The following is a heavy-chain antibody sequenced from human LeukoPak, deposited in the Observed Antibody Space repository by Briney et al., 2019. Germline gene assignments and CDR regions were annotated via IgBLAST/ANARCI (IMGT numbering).Heavy chain of an antibody. V-gene: IGHV1-69*01. Sequence: ASVKVSCKASGGTFSSYAISWVRQAPGQGLEWMGGIIPIFGTANYAQKFQGRVTITADESTSTAYMELSSLRSEDTAVYYCARGVDTVMVNPPDLWGQGTLVTVSS. D-gene: IGHD5-18*01. CDR2: IIPIFGTA. CDR1: GGTFSSYA. J-gene: IGHJ5*02. CDR3: ARGVDTVMVNPPDL.